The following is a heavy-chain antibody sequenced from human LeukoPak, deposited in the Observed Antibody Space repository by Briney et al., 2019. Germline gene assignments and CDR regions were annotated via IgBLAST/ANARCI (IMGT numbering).Heavy chain of an antibody. CDR1: GFTFSSYT. V-gene: IGHV3-21*06. CDR2: ISSSSSYI. J-gene: IGHJ4*02. CDR3: ARMVRGVIIMGY. D-gene: IGHD3-10*01. Sequence: PGGSLRLSCAASGFTFSSYTMNWVRQAPGKGLEWVSSISSSSSYIYYADSVKGRFTISRDNARNSLYLQMNSLRAEDTAVYYCARMVRGVIIMGYWGQGTLVTVSS.